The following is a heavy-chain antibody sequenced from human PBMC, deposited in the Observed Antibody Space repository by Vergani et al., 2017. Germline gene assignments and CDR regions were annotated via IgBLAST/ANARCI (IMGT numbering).Heavy chain of an antibody. V-gene: IGHV3-66*02. CDR3: VKDIAASGNYWYFDL. Sequence: VELLESGGGLAQPGGSLRVSCSASGFRVTTYYMSWVRQAPGKGLELVSVIKSDGRTSYAESVRGRFTISRDNAKNSLYLQMNSLRAEDTALYYCVKDIAASGNYWYFDLWGRGTLVTVSS. D-gene: IGHD6-13*01. CDR2: IKSDGRT. J-gene: IGHJ2*01. CDR1: GFRVTTYY.